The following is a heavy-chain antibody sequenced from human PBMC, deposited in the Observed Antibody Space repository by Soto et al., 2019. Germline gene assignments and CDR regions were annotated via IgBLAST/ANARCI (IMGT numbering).Heavy chain of an antibody. CDR2: TYYRSKWYN. CDR3: AREYYYDSDVRDHPFDI. J-gene: IGHJ3*02. CDR1: GDSVSSNSAA. V-gene: IGHV6-1*01. Sequence: PWQTLSLTCAISGDSVSSNSAAWNWIRQSPSRGLEWLGRTYYRSKWYNDYAVSVKSRITINPDTSKNQFSLQLNSVTPEDTAVYYCAREYYYDSDVRDHPFDIGVQGTMSTDS. D-gene: IGHD3-22*01.